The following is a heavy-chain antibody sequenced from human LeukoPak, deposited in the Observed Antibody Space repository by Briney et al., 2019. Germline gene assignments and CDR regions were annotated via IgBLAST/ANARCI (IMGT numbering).Heavy chain of an antibody. CDR1: GFTFSSYG. D-gene: IGHD5-24*01. Sequence: PGGSLRLSCAASGFTFSSYGMHWVRQAPGKGLEWVAVISYDGSNKYYADSVKGRFTISRDNSKNTLYLQMNSLRAEDTAVYYCAKDSDGYNYYYYYYMDVWGKGTTVTVSS. CDR2: ISYDGSNK. V-gene: IGHV3-30*18. J-gene: IGHJ6*03. CDR3: AKDSDGYNYYYYYYMDV.